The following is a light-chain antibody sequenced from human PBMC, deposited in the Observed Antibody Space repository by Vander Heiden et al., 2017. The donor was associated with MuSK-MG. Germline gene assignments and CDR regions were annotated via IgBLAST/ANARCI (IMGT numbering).Light chain of an antibody. Sequence: DSQIPLSPSSLSASVGDRVTITCRASQGISNYLAWYQQKPGKVPKLLIYAASTLQSGVPSRFSGSGSGTDFTLTISSLQPEDFATYYCQKDNSTRPFGQGTKVDVK. CDR3: QKDNSTRP. CDR2: AAS. CDR1: QGISNY. V-gene: IGKV1-27*01. J-gene: IGKJ1*01.